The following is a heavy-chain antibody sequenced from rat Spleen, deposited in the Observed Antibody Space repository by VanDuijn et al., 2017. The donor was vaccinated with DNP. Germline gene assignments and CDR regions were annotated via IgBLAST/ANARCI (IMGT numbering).Heavy chain of an antibody. J-gene: IGHJ2*01. V-gene: IGHV5-22*01. Sequence: EVQLVESGGGLVQPGRSLKLSCAASGFTFSDYYMVWVRQAPTKGLEWVAYIGSDGYAPYYGDSVKGRFTISRDNAKSTLYLQMNSLRSEDMATYYCVRWNSGHFENWGQGVMVTVSS. CDR1: GFTFSDYY. D-gene: IGHD4-3*01. CDR2: IGSDGYAP. CDR3: VRWNSGHFEN.